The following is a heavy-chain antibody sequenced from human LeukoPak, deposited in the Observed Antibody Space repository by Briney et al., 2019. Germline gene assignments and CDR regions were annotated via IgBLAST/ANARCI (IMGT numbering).Heavy chain of an antibody. CDR3: ASYSSGWEYFDY. V-gene: IGHV1-18*01. CDR1: GYTFTSYG. CDR2: ISAYNGNT. Sequence: GASVKVSCKACGYTFTSYGISWVRQAPGQGLEWMGWISAYNGNTNYAQKLQGRVTMTTDTSTSTAYMELRSLRSDDTAVYYCASYSSGWEYFDYWGQGTLVTVSS. J-gene: IGHJ4*02. D-gene: IGHD6-19*01.